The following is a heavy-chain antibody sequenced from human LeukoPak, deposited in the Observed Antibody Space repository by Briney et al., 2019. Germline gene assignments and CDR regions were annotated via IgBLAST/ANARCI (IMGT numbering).Heavy chain of an antibody. V-gene: IGHV3-33*01. CDR1: GFTFSSYG. CDR2: IWYDGSNK. Sequence: GRSLRLSCAASGFTFSSYGMHWVRQAPGKGLEWVAVIWYDGSNKYYADSVKGRFTISRDNSKNTLYLQMNSLRAEDTAVYYCAREVLDYGDGSYYYHGMDVWGQGTTVTVSS. J-gene: IGHJ6*02. CDR3: AREVLDYGDGSYYYHGMDV. D-gene: IGHD4-17*01.